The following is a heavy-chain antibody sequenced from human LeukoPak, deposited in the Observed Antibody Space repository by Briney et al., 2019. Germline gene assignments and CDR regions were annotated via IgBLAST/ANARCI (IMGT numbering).Heavy chain of an antibody. V-gene: IGHV4-38-2*01. J-gene: IGHJ4*02. D-gene: IGHD6-6*01. CDR1: GYSISSGYY. Sequence: PSETPSLTCAVSGYSISSGYYWGWIRPPPGKGLEWIGNIYHSGSTYYNPSLKSRVTISVDTSKNQFSLKLNSVTAADTAVYYCARYGYSSSAGDYWGQGTLVTVSS. CDR2: IYHSGST. CDR3: ARYGYSSSAGDY.